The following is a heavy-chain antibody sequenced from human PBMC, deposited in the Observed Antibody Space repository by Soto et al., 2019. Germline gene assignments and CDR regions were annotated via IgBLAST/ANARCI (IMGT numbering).Heavy chain of an antibody. CDR1: GYTFSNYG. V-gene: IGHV1-18*01. Sequence: ASVKVSCKPSGYTFSNYGIHWVRQAPGQPLEWLGWISLYSDGTNYAQKFQGRGSMTTDTSTTTAYMDLRSLRSDDTAVYYCARGGPGGEAWFGPWGQGTLVTVSS. D-gene: IGHD2-15*01. CDR2: ISLYSDGT. J-gene: IGHJ5*02. CDR3: ARGGPGGEAWFGP.